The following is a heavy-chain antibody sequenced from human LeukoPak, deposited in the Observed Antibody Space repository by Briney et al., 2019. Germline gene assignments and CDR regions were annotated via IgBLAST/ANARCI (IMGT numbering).Heavy chain of an antibody. V-gene: IGHV3-9*01. CDR3: AKRPTRYYDSSGYYSPYYFDY. CDR1: GFTFDDYA. Sequence: GGSLRLSCAASGFTFDDYAMHWVRQAPGKGLEWVSGISWNSGSIGYADSVKGRFTISRDNAKNSLYLQMNSLRAEDTALYYCAKRPTRYYDSSGYYSPYYFDYWGQGTLVAVSS. J-gene: IGHJ4*02. CDR2: ISWNSGSI. D-gene: IGHD3-22*01.